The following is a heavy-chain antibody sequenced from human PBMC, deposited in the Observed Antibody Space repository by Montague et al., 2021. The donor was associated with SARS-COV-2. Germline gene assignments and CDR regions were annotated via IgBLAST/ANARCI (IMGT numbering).Heavy chain of an antibody. CDR3: ARVKVGATIDY. D-gene: IGHD1-26*01. V-gene: IGHV3-20*04. Sequence: SLRLSCAASGFTFTDYTMNWVRQVPGKGLEWVSGINWNGGDTGYADSVKGRFTISRDNAKNSPYLQMNSLRDEDTAFYYCARVKVGATIDYWGQGTLVTVSS. CDR1: GFTFTDYT. J-gene: IGHJ4*02. CDR2: INWNGGDT.